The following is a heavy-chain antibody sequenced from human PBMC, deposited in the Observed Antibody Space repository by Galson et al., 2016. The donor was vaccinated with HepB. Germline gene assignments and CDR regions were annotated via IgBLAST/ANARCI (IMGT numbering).Heavy chain of an antibody. CDR2: INTNTGNP. D-gene: IGHD6-19*01. CDR3: AREGAGQWLVPVYFDY. V-gene: IGHV7-4-1*02. Sequence: SVKVSCKASGYTFSSYAMNWVRQAPGQGLEWMGWINTNTGNPTYAQGFTGRFVLSLDTSVSTAYLQISSLKAEDTAVYYCAREGAGQWLVPVYFDYWGQGTLVTVSS. CDR1: GYTFSSYA. J-gene: IGHJ4*02.